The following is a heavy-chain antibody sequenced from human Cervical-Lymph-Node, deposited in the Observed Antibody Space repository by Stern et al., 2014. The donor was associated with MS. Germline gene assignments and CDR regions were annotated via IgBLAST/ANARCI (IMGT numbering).Heavy chain of an antibody. V-gene: IGHV3-15*05. Sequence: VQLVESGGGLVKPGGSLRLSCAASGFTFSDAWMSWVRQAPGQGLEWVGRIKSRTDGGTTDYAVPVKGRFTISRDDSRNTLYLQMDSLKTEDTAVYFCTTASAWLWGQGTLVTVSS. CDR1: GFTFSDAW. D-gene: IGHD5-12*01. J-gene: IGHJ4*02. CDR3: TTASAWL. CDR2: IKSRTDGGTT.